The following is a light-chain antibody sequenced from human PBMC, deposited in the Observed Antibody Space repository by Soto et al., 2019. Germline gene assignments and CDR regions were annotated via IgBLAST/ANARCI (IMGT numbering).Light chain of an antibody. CDR2: DAS. CDR1: QSVSSY. CDR3: QQYGSSPST. J-gene: IGKJ1*01. V-gene: IGKV3-20*01. Sequence: EIVLTQSPATLSLSPGERATLSCRASQSVSSYLAWYQQKPGQAPRLLIYDASTRATGIPARFSGSGSGTEFTLTISRLEPEDFAVYYCQQYGSSPSTFGQGTKVDIK.